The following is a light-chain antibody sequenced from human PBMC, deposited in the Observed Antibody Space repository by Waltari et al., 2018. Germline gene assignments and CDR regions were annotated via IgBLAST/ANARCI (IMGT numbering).Light chain of an antibody. CDR3: QVYGSSPLT. CDR1: QSVFSSY. Sequence: ILLTQFPGTLSLSPGATATFSRRASQSVFSSYIGWYQQKPGQAPRLLIYGASNRATDIPDRFSGSGSGTDFTLTISRLEPEDFAVYYCQVYGSSPLTFGGGTKVEI. CDR2: GAS. J-gene: IGKJ4*01. V-gene: IGKV3-20*01.